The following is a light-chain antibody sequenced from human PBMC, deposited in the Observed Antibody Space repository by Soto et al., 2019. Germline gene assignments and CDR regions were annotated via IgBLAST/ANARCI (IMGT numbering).Light chain of an antibody. CDR2: KAS. V-gene: IGKV1-5*03. Sequence: DIQITQSHSTLSGSVGDRLTLTWRASQTIGSWLAWYQQKTGKAPKRLIYKASTLKSGVPARFSGSGSGTEFTLTISRLQPDDFSTYYCQHYNSYSEAFGQGTKVDIK. CDR1: QTIGSW. CDR3: QHYNSYSEA. J-gene: IGKJ1*01.